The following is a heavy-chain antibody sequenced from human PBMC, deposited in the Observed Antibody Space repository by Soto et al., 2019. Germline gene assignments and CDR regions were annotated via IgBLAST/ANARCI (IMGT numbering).Heavy chain of an antibody. CDR2: ISGSGGNT. CDR3: AKSAMVRGGGWFDP. D-gene: IGHD3-10*01. Sequence: EVQLLESGGGLVQPGGSLRLSCAASRFTFSTYAMSWVRQAPGKGLEWVSDISGSGGNTYYADSVKGRFTISRDNSKNKLYMQMNSLRAEDTDVYYCAKSAMVRGGGWFDPWGQGTLVTVSS. CDR1: RFTFSTYA. J-gene: IGHJ5*02. V-gene: IGHV3-23*01.